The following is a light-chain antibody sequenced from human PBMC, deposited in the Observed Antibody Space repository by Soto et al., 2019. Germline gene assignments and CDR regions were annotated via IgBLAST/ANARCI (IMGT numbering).Light chain of an antibody. CDR2: VNSDGSH. J-gene: IGLJ2*01. CDR1: SGHSNYA. V-gene: IGLV4-69*01. CDR3: QTWDTGIVL. Sequence: QLVLTQSPSASASLGASVKLTCTLSSGHSNYAIAWHQQLPEKGPRYLMKVNSDGSHSKGDGIPDRFSDSSSGAERYLTISSLQSEDEADYYCQTWDTGIVLFGGGTKVTVL.